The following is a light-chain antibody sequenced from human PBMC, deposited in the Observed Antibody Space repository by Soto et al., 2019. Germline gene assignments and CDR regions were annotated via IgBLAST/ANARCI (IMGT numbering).Light chain of an antibody. CDR3: QAWDSSTAGV. J-gene: IGLJ2*01. CDR1: KLGDKY. Sequence: SYELTQPPSVSVSPGQTASITCSGDKLGDKYASWYLQKPGQSPVLVIYQDTRRPSGIPERFSGSNSGNTATLTISGTQAVDEADYYCQAWDSSTAGVFGGGTQLTVL. CDR2: QDT. V-gene: IGLV3-1*01.